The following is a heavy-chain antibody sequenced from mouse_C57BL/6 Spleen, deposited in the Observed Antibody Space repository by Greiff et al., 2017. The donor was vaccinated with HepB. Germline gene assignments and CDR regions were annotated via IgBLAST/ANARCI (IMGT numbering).Heavy chain of an antibody. CDR1: GYTFTSYW. CDR3: ARTNRVTTAFVDY. CDR2: IDPSDSYT. D-gene: IGHD1-2*01. Sequence: QVQLQQPGAELVMPGASVKLSCKASGYTFTSYWMHWVKQRPGQGLEWIGEIDPSDSYTNYNQKFKGKSTLTVDKSSSTAYMQLSSLTSEDSAVYYCARTNRVTTAFVDYWGQGTTLTVSS. V-gene: IGHV1-69*01. J-gene: IGHJ2*01.